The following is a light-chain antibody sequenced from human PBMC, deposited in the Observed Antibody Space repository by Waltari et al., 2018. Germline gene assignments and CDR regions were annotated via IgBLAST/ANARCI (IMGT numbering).Light chain of an antibody. CDR3: QQFDDLPYT. CDR2: EAS. V-gene: IGKV1-33*01. Sequence: DIQMTQSPSSLSASVGDRVTITCQASQDISNYLNWYQQKPGKAPELLIYEASNLEKGVPSRFSGSGSGTGFSFTISSLQPEDIATYHCQQFDDLPYTFGPGTKVDI. J-gene: IGKJ3*01. CDR1: QDISNY.